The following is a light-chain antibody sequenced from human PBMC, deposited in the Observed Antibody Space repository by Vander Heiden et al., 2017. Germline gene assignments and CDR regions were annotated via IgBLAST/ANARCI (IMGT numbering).Light chain of an antibody. CDR1: TTDVGDYNL. J-gene: IGLJ1*01. CDR3: CSFGGSSIYV. Sequence: HSALTQPASVSGSPGQSLTISCTGITTDVGDYNLVTWYQQKPGKVPKLILYGGSQRPSGVSSRFSGSKSGNTASLTISGLQAEDEADYYCCSFGGSSIYVFGTGTQVIVL. CDR2: GGS. V-gene: IGLV2-23*01.